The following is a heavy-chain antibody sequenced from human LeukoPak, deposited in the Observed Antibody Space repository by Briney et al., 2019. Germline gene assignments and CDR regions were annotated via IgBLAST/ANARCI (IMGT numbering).Heavy chain of an antibody. D-gene: IGHD2-15*01. J-gene: IGHJ5*02. CDR3: AKDLCGSCYNWFDP. Sequence: GGSLRLSCAASGFTFSSYWMHWVRQAPGKGLEWVSAISGSGGSTYYADSVKGRFTISRDNSKNTLYLQMNSLRAEDTAVYYCAKDLCGSCYNWFDPWGQGTLVTVSS. V-gene: IGHV3-23*01. CDR2: ISGSGGST. CDR1: GFTFSSYW.